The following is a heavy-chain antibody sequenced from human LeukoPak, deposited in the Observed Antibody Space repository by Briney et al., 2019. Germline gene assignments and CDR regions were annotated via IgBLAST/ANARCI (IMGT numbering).Heavy chain of an antibody. CDR3: ARGRDLYDFWSGYYRLRDAFDI. CDR2: INHSGST. V-gene: IGHV4-39*07. CDR1: GGSISSGSYY. J-gene: IGHJ3*02. Sequence: SETLSLTCSVSGGSISSGSYYWNWIRQPPGKGLEWIGEINHSGSTNYNPSLKSRVTISVDTSKNQFSLKLSSVTAADTAVYYCARGRDLYDFWSGYYRLRDAFDIWGQGTMVTVSS. D-gene: IGHD3-3*01.